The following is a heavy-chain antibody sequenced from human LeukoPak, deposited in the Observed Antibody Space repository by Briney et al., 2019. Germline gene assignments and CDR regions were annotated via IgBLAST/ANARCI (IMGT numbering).Heavy chain of an antibody. CDR1: GFTFSSYW. CDR3: ARDRRIAAAGTPNWFDP. V-gene: IGHV3-7*01. CDR2: IKQDVSEK. J-gene: IGHJ5*02. D-gene: IGHD6-13*01. Sequence: GGSLRLSCAASGFTFSSYWMSWVRQAPGKGLEGVAHIKQDVSEKYYVDSVKGRFTISRDNAKNSLYLQMNSLRAEDTAVYYCARDRRIAAAGTPNWFDPWGQGTLVTVSS.